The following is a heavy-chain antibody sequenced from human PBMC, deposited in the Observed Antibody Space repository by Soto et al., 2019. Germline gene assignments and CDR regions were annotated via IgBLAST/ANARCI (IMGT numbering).Heavy chain of an antibody. V-gene: IGHV1-69*13. CDR3: ASGIVGAKKPYGAFDI. J-gene: IGHJ3*02. Sequence: ASVKVSCKASGGTFSSYAISWVRQAPGQGLEWMGGIIPIFGTANYAQKFQGRVTITADESTSTAYTELGSLRSEDTAVYYCASGIVGAKKPYGAFDIWGQGTMVTVSS. D-gene: IGHD1-26*01. CDR2: IIPIFGTA. CDR1: GGTFSSYA.